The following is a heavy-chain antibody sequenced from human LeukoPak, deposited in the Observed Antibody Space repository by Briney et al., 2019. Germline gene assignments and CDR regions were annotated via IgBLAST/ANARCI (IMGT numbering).Heavy chain of an antibody. D-gene: IGHD4-17*01. CDR3: ARLTTTVTSFDY. CDR1: GGSISSYY. J-gene: IGHJ4*02. CDR2: IYCSGTT. V-gene: IGHV4-59*08. Sequence: SETLSLTCTVSGGSISSYYWSWIRQPPGKGLDWIGYIYCSGTTNYNPSLKNRVTISIDTSKNQFSLNLSSVTAADTAVCYCARLTTTVTSFDYWGQGTLVTVSS.